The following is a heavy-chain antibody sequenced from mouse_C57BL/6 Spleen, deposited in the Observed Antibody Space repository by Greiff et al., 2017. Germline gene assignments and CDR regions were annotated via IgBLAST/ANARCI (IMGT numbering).Heavy chain of an antibody. CDR3: AREGYYYGSSYRYFDV. J-gene: IGHJ1*03. CDR2: INYDGSST. CDR1: GFTFSDYY. Sequence: EVQRVVSEGGLVQPGRSMKLSCTASGFTFSDYYMAWVRQVPEKGLEWVANINYDGSSTYYLDSLKSRFIISRDNAKNILYLQMSSLKSEDTATYYCAREGYYYGSSYRYFDVWGTGTTVTVSS. V-gene: IGHV5-16*01. D-gene: IGHD1-1*01.